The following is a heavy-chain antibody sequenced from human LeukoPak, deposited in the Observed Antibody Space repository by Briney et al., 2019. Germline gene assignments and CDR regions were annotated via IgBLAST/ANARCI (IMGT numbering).Heavy chain of an antibody. Sequence: GGSLRLSCAASGFTVSSNYMNWVRQAPGKGLEWVSVIYSGGGTYYADSVKGRFTISRDNAKNTLYLQMNSLRAEDTAVYYCARAGGPTYYYDSSGYYGPNEFDYWGQGTLVTVSS. CDR1: GFTVSSNY. CDR2: IYSGGGT. D-gene: IGHD3-22*01. V-gene: IGHV3-53*01. CDR3: ARAGGPTYYYDSSGYYGPNEFDY. J-gene: IGHJ4*02.